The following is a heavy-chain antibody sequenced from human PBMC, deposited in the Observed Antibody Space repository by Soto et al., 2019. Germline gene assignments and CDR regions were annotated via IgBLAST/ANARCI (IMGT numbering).Heavy chain of an antibody. CDR3: ILYSNYGWFDP. V-gene: IGHV4-34*03. Sequence: QVQLQQWGAGLLKPSETLSLTCAVYGGSFSGYYWSWIRQPPGKGLEWIGYIYYSGSTYYNPSLKSRVTISVDTSKNQFSLKLSSVTAADTAVYYCILYSNYGWFDPWGQGTLVTVSS. CDR1: GGSFSGYY. D-gene: IGHD4-4*01. CDR2: IYYSGST. J-gene: IGHJ5*02.